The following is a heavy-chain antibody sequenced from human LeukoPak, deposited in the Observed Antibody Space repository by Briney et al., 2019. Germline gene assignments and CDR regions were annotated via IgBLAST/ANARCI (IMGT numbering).Heavy chain of an antibody. D-gene: IGHD3-10*02. CDR1: GFTFSSYE. CDR3: AELGITMIGGV. Sequence: GGPLRLSCAASGFTFSSYEMNWVRQAPGKGLEWVSYISSSGSTIYYADSVKGRFTISRDNAKNSLYQQMNSLRAEDTAVYYCAELGITMIGGVWGKGTTVTISS. CDR2: ISSSGSTI. J-gene: IGHJ6*04. V-gene: IGHV3-48*03.